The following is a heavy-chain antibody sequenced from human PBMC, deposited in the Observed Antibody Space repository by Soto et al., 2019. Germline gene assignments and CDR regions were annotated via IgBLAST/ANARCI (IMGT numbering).Heavy chain of an antibody. V-gene: IGHV4-31*03. Sequence: QVQLQESGPGLVKPSQTLSLTCTVSGGSISSGGYYWSWIRQHPGKGLEWVGYIYYSGSTYYNPSLTSRVTIPVDTSKNQFSLKLSSVTAADTAVYYCAVVPVDTAMVTNYYYYYMDVWGKGTTVTVSS. CDR1: GGSISSGGYY. J-gene: IGHJ6*03. CDR2: IYYSGST. D-gene: IGHD5-18*01. CDR3: AVVPVDTAMVTNYYYYYMDV.